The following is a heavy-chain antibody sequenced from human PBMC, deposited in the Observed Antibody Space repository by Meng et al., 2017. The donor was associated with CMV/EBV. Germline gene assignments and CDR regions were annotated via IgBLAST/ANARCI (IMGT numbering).Heavy chain of an antibody. V-gene: IGHV1-2*02. D-gene: IGHD6-13*01. J-gene: IGHJ5*02. CDR3: ARQHNSSSWIINWFDP. CDR1: GYTFTGYY. CDR2: INPNSGGT. Sequence: QGQLGQSGAEVKEPGGSGKVACKASGYTFTGYYMHWVRQAPGQGLEWMGWINPNSGGTNYAQKFQGRVTMTRDTSISTAYMELSRLRSDDTAVYYCARQHNSSSWIINWFDPWGQGTLVTVSS.